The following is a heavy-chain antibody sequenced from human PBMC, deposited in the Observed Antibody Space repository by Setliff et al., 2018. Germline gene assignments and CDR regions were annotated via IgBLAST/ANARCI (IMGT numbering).Heavy chain of an antibody. CDR3: AKVRSSGWEEPDY. Sequence: GGSLRLSCVVSGFTFRNFGMTWVRQAPGKGLEWLAKISGASSTIYYADSVKGRFTISRDNAQDSLYLQMNSLKSEDTGVYFCAKVRSSGWEEPDYWGQGTVVTVSS. D-gene: IGHD6-19*01. V-gene: IGHV3-48*01. CDR1: GFTFRNFG. J-gene: IGHJ4*02. CDR2: ISGASSTI.